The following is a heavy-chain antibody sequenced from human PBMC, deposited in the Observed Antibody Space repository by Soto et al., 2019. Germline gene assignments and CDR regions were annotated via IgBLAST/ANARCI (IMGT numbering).Heavy chain of an antibody. CDR3: ATQTANFYGSGSYYLPFDY. D-gene: IGHD3-10*01. CDR2: IYYSGST. CDR1: GGSISSYY. J-gene: IGHJ4*02. Sequence: QVQLQDSGPGLVKPSETLSLTCTVSGGSISSYYWTWIRQPPGKGLEWLGNIYYSGSTTYNPSLKSRVTMSVDTSNNQLSLRLSSVTAADTAGYYCATQTANFYGSGSYYLPFDYWGQGTLVTVSS. V-gene: IGHV4-59*01.